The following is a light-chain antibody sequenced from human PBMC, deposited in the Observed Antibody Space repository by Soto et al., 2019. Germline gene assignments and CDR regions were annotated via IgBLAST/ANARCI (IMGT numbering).Light chain of an antibody. CDR3: SSYTSSSPPYV. Sequence: QSALTQPASVSGSPGQSITISCTGSSSDIGAYDYVSWYQQGPVKAPKLMIFDVTNRPSGVSDRFSGSKSGNTASLTISGLQTEDEADYYCSSYTSSSPPYVFGTGTKLTVL. CDR2: DVT. CDR1: SSDIGAYDY. V-gene: IGLV2-14*01. J-gene: IGLJ1*01.